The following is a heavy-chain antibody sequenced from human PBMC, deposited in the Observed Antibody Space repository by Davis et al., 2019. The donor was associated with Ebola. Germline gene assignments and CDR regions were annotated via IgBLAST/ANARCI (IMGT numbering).Heavy chain of an antibody. CDR1: GFTFSSYW. CDR3: ARSDFWSGYWGYYYYYGMDV. J-gene: IGHJ6*02. Sequence: PGGSLRLSCAASGFTFSSYWMSWVRQAPGKGLEWVANIKQDGSEKYYVDSVKGRFTISRDNAKNSLYLQMNSLRAEDTAVYYCARSDFWSGYWGYYYYYGMDVWGQGTTVTVSS. D-gene: IGHD3-3*01. CDR2: IKQDGSEK. V-gene: IGHV3-7*01.